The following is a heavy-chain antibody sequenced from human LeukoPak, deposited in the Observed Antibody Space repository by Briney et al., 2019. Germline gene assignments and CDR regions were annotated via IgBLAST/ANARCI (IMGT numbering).Heavy chain of an antibody. V-gene: IGHV4-38-2*02. J-gene: IGHJ4*02. CDR1: GYSISSGYY. CDR2: IYHSGST. D-gene: IGHD1-26*01. CDR3: AREDSGSSTWRLDY. Sequence: PSETLSLTCAVSGYSISSGYYWGWIRQPPGKGLKWIGSIYHSGSTYYNPSLKSRVTISVDTSKNQFSLKLSSVTAADTAAYYCAREDSGSSTWRLDYWGQGTLVTVSS.